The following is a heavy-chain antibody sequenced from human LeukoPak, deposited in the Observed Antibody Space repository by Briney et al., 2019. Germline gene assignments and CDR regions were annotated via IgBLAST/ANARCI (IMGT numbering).Heavy chain of an antibody. CDR2: NSGRGGST. V-gene: IGHV3-23*01. Sequence: GSLRLSCAASGFPFSSYAMSWVRQGPGKGLEWVSANSGRGGSTYFADSVKGRFTISRDNSKNTLYLQMNSLRAEDTAVYYCANVPAQRWSLGVDYWGQGTLVTISS. CDR3: ANVPAQRWSLGVDY. J-gene: IGHJ4*02. CDR1: GFPFSSYA. D-gene: IGHD5-18*01.